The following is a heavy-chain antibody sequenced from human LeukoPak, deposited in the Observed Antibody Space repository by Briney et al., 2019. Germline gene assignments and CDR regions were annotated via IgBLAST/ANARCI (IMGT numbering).Heavy chain of an antibody. J-gene: IGHJ4*02. D-gene: IGHD2-2*01. V-gene: IGHV3-30*02. Sequence: GGSLRLSCAASGFTFSSYGMHWVRQAPGKGLEWVAFIRYDGSNKYYADSVKGRFTISRDNSKNTLYLQMNSLRAEDTAVYYCAKGGSIVVVPAARMENWGQGTLVTVSS. CDR2: IRYDGSNK. CDR3: AKGGSIVVVPAARMEN. CDR1: GFTFSSYG.